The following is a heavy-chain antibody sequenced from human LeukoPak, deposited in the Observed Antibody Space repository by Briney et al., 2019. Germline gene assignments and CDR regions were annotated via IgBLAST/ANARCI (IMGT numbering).Heavy chain of an antibody. D-gene: IGHD3-22*01. CDR1: GFTFSSYA. Sequence: GGSLRLSCAASGFTFSSYAMSWVRQAPGKGLEWVSAISGSGGRTYYADSVKGRFTISRDNSKNTLYLQMNSLRAQDTAVYYCANPTKYYCASRGETWGQGTLVTVSS. J-gene: IGHJ5*02. CDR3: ANPTKYYCASRGET. CDR2: ISGSGGRT. V-gene: IGHV3-23*01.